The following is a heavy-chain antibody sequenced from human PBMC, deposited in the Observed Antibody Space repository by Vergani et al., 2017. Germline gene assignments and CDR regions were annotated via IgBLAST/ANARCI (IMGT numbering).Heavy chain of an antibody. CDR2: VYYSGTT. Sequence: QLQLQESGSGLVNPSQTLSLTCTLSGDAISRDTYSWNWVRQPPGKPVECIGSVYYSGTTYYNPSLGGRVTMSIDKSKNHFSLTLTSVTAADSAFYFCARNQTGYSRDCSTYFFYMVVWGKGTTVTVSS. V-gene: IGHV4-30-2*01. J-gene: IGHJ6*03. CDR1: GDAISRDTYS. CDR3: ARNQTGYSRDCSTYFFYMVV. D-gene: IGHD3-3*01.